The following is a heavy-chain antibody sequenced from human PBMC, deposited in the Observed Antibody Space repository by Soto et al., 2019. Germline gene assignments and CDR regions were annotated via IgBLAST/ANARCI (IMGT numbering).Heavy chain of an antibody. Sequence: ETLSLTCAVYGLSFSGYYWSWIRQPPGKGLEWIGEINHSGSTNYNPSLKSRVTISVDTSKNQFSLKLSSVTAADTAVYYCARAGGFFDFNPWGQGTLVTVSS. V-gene: IGHV4-34*01. CDR2: INHSGST. CDR3: ARAGGFFDFNP. J-gene: IGHJ5*02. D-gene: IGHD3-16*01. CDR1: GLSFSGYY.